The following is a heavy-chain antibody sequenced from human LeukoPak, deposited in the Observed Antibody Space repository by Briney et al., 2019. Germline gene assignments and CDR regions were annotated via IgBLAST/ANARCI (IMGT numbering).Heavy chain of an antibody. CDR3: ARDASRGFDT. V-gene: IGHV3-7*01. Sequence: GGSLRLSCAPSGFTFSRYWMTWVRQTPEKGLEWVASIKEDGRQKYYVDSVKGRFTVSRDNAKNSAYLQMDSLRVEDTALYYCARDASRGFDTWGQGTLVTVSS. D-gene: IGHD5-24*01. CDR2: IKEDGRQK. J-gene: IGHJ4*02. CDR1: GFTFSRYW.